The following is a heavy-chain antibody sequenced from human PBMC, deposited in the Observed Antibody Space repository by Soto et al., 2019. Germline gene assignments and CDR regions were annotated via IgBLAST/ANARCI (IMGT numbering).Heavy chain of an antibody. V-gene: IGHV4-4*02. CDR3: TTVAAAGASAAAGASDY. D-gene: IGHD6-13*01. CDR2: IYHRGST. J-gene: IGHJ4*02. CDR1: VDSSSSRSW. Sequence: AETLSLTCAVSVDSSSSRSWLSCVRHAPGKGLEWIGEIYHRGSTNYNPSLKSRVTIAVDKSKNQFSLKLTSVTAPETAVYYCTTVAAAGASAAAGASDYWGQGTLVTVSS.